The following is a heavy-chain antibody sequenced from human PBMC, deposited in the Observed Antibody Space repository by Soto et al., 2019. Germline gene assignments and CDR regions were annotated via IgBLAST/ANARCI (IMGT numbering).Heavy chain of an antibody. D-gene: IGHD3-3*01. CDR3: ARGGPITIFGVVIIRAFDI. Sequence: QVQLQESGPGLVKPSETLSLTCTVSGGSISSYYWSWIRQPAGMGLEWIGRIYTSGSTNYNPSLKSRVTMSVDTSKNQFSLKLSSVTAADTAVYYCARGGPITIFGVVIIRAFDIWGQGTMVTVSS. CDR1: GGSISSYY. CDR2: IYTSGST. J-gene: IGHJ3*02. V-gene: IGHV4-4*07.